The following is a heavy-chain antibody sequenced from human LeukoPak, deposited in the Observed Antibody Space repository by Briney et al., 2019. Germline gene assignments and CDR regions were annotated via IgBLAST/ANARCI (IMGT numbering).Heavy chain of an antibody. V-gene: IGHV3-53*01. D-gene: IGHD3-22*01. CDR1: GFTVSSNY. CDR3: ARPLFNYDSSGLTY. J-gene: IGHJ4*02. Sequence: GGSLRLSCAASGFTVSSNYMSWVRQAPGKGLEWVSVIYSGGNKYYADSVKGRFTISRDNSKNTLYLQMNSLRAEDTALYYCARPLFNYDSSGLTYWGQGTLVTVSS. CDR2: IYSGGNK.